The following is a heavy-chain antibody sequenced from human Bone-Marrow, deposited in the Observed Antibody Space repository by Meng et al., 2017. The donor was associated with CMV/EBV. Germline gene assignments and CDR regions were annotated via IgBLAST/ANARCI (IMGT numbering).Heavy chain of an antibody. CDR2: ISSSDSGETT. CDR1: GFTFRSHE. Sequence: GESLKISCAASGFTFRSHEMNWVRQAPGKGLEWVSYISSSDSGETTYYADSVKGRFTISRDNAKNSLYLQMNSLRAEDTAVYYCARRLVVPAAMLYYYGMDVWGQGTTVTVSS. J-gene: IGHJ6*02. D-gene: IGHD2-2*01. V-gene: IGHV3-48*03. CDR3: ARRLVVPAAMLYYYGMDV.